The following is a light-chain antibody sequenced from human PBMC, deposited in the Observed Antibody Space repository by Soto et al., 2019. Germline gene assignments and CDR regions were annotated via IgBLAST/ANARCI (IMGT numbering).Light chain of an antibody. CDR1: QSIGTW. Sequence: GDRVPITCGASQSIGTWLAWYQQKPGKAPKLLIFDASTLESGVPSRFSGSGSGTDFTLTISSLQPDDFATYYCQQYSDSSGAFGQGTRVEIK. V-gene: IGKV1-5*01. CDR2: DAS. CDR3: QQYSDSSGA. J-gene: IGKJ1*01.